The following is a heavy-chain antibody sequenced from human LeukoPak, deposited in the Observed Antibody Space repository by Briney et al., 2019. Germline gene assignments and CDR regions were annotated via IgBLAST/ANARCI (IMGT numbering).Heavy chain of an antibody. CDR2: ISGSGGST. Sequence: GGSLRLSCAASGFTFSSYAMSWVRQAPGKGLEWVSAISGSGGSTYYADSVKGRFTISRDNSKNTLYLQMNSLRAEDTAVYYCAKVVTMVRGVILHFDYWGQGTLVTVSS. CDR3: AKVVTMVRGVILHFDY. J-gene: IGHJ4*02. V-gene: IGHV3-23*01. CDR1: GFTFSSYA. D-gene: IGHD3-10*01.